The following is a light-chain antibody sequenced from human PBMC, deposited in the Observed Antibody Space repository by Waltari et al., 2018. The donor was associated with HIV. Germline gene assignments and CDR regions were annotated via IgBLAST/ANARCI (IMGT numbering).Light chain of an antibody. CDR2: KAS. CDR3: QQYNRYLWT. J-gene: IGKJ1*01. Sequence: DIQMTQSPSAPSAFLGDRVTITCRASRGISRWLAWYQQKPGKAPKLLIYKASNLEGGVPSRFSGSGSGTEFTLTISSLQPDDFATYYCQQYNRYLWTFGQGTKVEIK. CDR1: RGISRW. V-gene: IGKV1-5*03.